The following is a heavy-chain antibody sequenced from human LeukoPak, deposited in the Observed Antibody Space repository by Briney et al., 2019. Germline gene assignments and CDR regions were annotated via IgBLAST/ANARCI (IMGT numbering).Heavy chain of an antibody. Sequence: PSETLSLTCAVYGGSFSGYYWSWIRQPPGKGLEWIGEINHSGSTYYNPSLKSRVTISVDTSKNQFSLELTSVTAADTAVYYCARDGSGWYGWFDPWGQGTLVTVSS. CDR2: INHSGST. D-gene: IGHD6-19*01. CDR3: ARDGSGWYGWFDP. CDR1: GGSFSGYY. V-gene: IGHV4-34*01. J-gene: IGHJ5*02.